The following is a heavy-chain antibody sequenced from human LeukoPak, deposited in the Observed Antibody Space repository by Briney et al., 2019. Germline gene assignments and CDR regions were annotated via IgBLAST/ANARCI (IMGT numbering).Heavy chain of an antibody. CDR1: GGTFSSYA. V-gene: IGHV1-69*06. CDR3: ARETQPTYYYYMDV. Sequence: SVKVSCKASGGTFSSYAISWVRQAPGQGLEWMGGIIPIFGTANYAQKFQGRVTVTADKSTSTAYMELSSLRSEDTAVYYCARETQPTYYYYMDVWGKGTTVTVSS. CDR2: IIPIFGTA. D-gene: IGHD5-18*01. J-gene: IGHJ6*03.